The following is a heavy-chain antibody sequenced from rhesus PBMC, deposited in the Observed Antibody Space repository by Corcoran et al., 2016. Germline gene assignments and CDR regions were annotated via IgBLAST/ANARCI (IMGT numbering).Heavy chain of an antibody. D-gene: IGHD1-7*02. J-gene: IGHJ6*01. V-gene: IGHV4-106*01. CDR1: GGSISDDYY. CDR3: ARDLGATNWNDVEYGLDS. CDR2: IYGSGGGT. Sequence: QVQLQESGPGLVKPSETLSLTCAVSGGSISDDYYWSWIRPPPGQGLGGFGYIYGSGGGTNYNPSLKNRVTISIDTSKNQFSLKLSSVTAADTTVYYCARDLGATNWNDVEYGLDSWGQGVVVTVSS.